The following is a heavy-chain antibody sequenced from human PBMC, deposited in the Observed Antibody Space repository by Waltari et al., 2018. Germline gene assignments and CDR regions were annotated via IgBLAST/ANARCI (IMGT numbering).Heavy chain of an antibody. Sequence: QVQLQQWGAGLLKPSETLSLTCAVYGGSFSGYYWSWIRQPPGKGLEWIGEINHSGSTNYNPSLKSQVTISVDTSKNQFSLKLSSVTAADTAVYYCARGRRDGMDVWGQGTTVTVSS. CDR1: GGSFSGYY. V-gene: IGHV4-34*01. CDR2: INHSGST. CDR3: ARGRRDGMDV. J-gene: IGHJ6*02.